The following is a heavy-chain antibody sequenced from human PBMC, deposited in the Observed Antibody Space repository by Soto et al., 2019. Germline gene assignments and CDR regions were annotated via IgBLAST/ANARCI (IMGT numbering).Heavy chain of an antibody. CDR3: ARGGDTAMDNPNFDY. V-gene: IGHV3-11*06. CDR1: GFTFSDYY. D-gene: IGHD5-18*01. CDR2: ISSSSSYT. Sequence: GGSLRLSCAASGFTFSDYYMSWIRQAPGKGLEWVSYISSSSSYTNYADSVKGRFTISRDNAKNSLYLQMNSLRAEDTAVYDCARGGDTAMDNPNFDYWGQGTLVTDS. J-gene: IGHJ4*02.